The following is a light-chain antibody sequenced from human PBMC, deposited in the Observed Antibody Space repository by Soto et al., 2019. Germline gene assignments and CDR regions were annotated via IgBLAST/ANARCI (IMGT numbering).Light chain of an antibody. CDR2: DAS. CDR3: QPYNSYLVT. J-gene: IGKJ4*01. Sequence: DMRLAHSPCTLWRSVGNAVTHTTRASQTISSWLARYQQKPGPAPTLLIFDASSVESGTPPRFSGSSSGTQSTLPITGLQPDDFATYYCQPYNSYLVTFGGGIKVDTK. CDR1: QTISSW. V-gene: IGKV1-5*01.